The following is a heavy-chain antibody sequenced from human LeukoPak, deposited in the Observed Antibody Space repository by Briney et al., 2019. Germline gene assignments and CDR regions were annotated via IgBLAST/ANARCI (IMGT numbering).Heavy chain of an antibody. D-gene: IGHD3-22*01. CDR1: GYTFTGYY. Sequence: ASVKVSCKASGYTFTGYYMHWVRQAPGQGLEWMGRLNPNSGGTNYAQKFQDRVTMTRDTSISTAYMELSRLRSDDTAVYYCARDSYYDSSGSPNPDAFDIWGQGTMVTVSS. J-gene: IGHJ3*02. V-gene: IGHV1-2*02. CDR3: ARDSYYDSSGSPNPDAFDI. CDR2: LNPNSGGT.